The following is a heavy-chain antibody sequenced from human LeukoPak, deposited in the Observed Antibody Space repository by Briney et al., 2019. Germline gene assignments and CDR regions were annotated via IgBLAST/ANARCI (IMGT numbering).Heavy chain of an antibody. Sequence: PGGSLRLSCAASGFTFSDYWMTWVRQVPGKGLEWVANVGRDGSEKNYVDSVKGRFTISRDNAKKSLYLEMNSLRVEDTALCYCAKVGAWELQRVFENWGQGTLVTVSS. CDR2: VGRDGSEK. D-gene: IGHD1-26*01. V-gene: IGHV3-7*01. J-gene: IGHJ4*02. CDR3: AKVGAWELQRVFEN. CDR1: GFTFSDYW.